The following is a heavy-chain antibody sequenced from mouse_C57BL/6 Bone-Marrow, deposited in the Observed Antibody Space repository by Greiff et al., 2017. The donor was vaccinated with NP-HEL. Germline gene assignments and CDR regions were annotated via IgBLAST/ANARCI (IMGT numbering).Heavy chain of an antibody. CDR1: GFTFSSYG. CDR3: ARQLDAMDY. V-gene: IGHV5-6*01. J-gene: IGHJ4*01. Sequence: EVLLVESGGGLVKPGGSLKLSCAASGFTFSSYGMSWVRQTPDKRLEWVATISSGSSYIYYADSVKGRFTISRDNAKNTLYLQMSSLKSEDKAMYYCARQLDAMDYWGQGTSVTVSA. CDR2: ISSGSSYI.